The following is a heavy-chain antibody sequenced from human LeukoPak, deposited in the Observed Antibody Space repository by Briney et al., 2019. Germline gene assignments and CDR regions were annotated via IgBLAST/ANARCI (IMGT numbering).Heavy chain of an antibody. D-gene: IGHD3-9*01. Sequence: GGSLRLSCAASGFTFSSYGMHWVRQAPGRGLEWVAIIWYDESNRYYADSVKGRLTISRDNSKNTLYLQMNSLRAEDTAVYYCARNWGDHFDWLHDYWGQGTLVTVSS. CDR1: GFTFSSYG. CDR2: IWYDESNR. V-gene: IGHV3-33*01. CDR3: ARNWGDHFDWLHDY. J-gene: IGHJ4*02.